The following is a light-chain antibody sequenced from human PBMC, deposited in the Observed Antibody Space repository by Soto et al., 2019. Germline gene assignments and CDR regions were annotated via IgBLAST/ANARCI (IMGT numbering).Light chain of an antibody. V-gene: IGKV1-39*01. CDR3: QQSYISPYT. J-gene: IGKJ2*01. Sequence: DIQMTQSPSSLSASVGDRVTITCRASESIANYLNWYQQKPGKAPNLLIYAASTLQTGVPSRFSGSGSGTDFTLTISSLQPEDFATYFCQQSYISPYTFGQGTKLDI. CDR1: ESIANY. CDR2: AAS.